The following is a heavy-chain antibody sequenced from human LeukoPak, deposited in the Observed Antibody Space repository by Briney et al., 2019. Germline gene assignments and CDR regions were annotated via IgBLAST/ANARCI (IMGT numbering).Heavy chain of an antibody. CDR1: GYTFTSYY. CDR3: ARDRGGIPYYDF. Sequence: GASVKVSCKASGYTFTSYYMHWVRQAPGQGLEWMGIINPSGGSTSYAQKFQGRVTMTRDASTSTVYMELSSLRSEDTAVYYCARDRGGIPYYDFWGQGTLVTVSS. V-gene: IGHV1-46*01. J-gene: IGHJ4*02. D-gene: IGHD3-3*01. CDR2: INPSGGST.